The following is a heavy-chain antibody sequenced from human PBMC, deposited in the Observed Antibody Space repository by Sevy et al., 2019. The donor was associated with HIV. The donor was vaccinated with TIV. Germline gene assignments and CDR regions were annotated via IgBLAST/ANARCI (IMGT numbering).Heavy chain of an antibody. V-gene: IGHV3-23*01. D-gene: IGHD1-26*01. CDR3: AKARGGSYRDSYFDY. Sequence: GGSLRLSCAASGFTFSSYAMSWVRQAPGKGLEWVSAISGSGGSTYYADSVKGRFTISRDNSKNTLYLQMNSLRAEDTVVYYCAKARGGSYRDSYFDYWGQGTLVTVSS. CDR1: GFTFSSYA. J-gene: IGHJ4*02. CDR2: ISGSGGST.